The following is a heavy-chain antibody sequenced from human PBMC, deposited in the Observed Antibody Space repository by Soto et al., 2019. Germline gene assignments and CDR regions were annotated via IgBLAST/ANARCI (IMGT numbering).Heavy chain of an antibody. CDR2: VNYLGNT. V-gene: IGHV4-34*02. D-gene: IGHD1-1*01. J-gene: IGHJ6*02. CDR3: ARSRNLDV. CDR1: GGSFSDYY. Sequence: QVQLQQWGAGLLKPSETLSLTSAVYGGSFSDYYWNWIRQPPGKGLEWIGEVNYLGNTNYSPSLLGRVTISIDTSKNQLSLELTSVTAADTAVYYCARSRNLDVWGQGTTVTVSS.